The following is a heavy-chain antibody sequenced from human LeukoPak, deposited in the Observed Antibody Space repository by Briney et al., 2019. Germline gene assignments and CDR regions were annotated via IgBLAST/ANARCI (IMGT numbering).Heavy chain of an antibody. D-gene: IGHD3-22*01. Sequence: GGSLRLSCAASGFTFSDYWMTWVRQAPGKGLEWVANINQDRSGTYYVDSVKGRFIISRDNAKNSLYLQMNSLRAEDTAVYYCARDPAHGYDSSGYSVSPAWGQGTLVTVSS. V-gene: IGHV3-7*01. CDR3: ARDPAHGYDSSGYSVSPA. CDR2: INQDRSGT. CDR1: GFTFSDYW. J-gene: IGHJ5*02.